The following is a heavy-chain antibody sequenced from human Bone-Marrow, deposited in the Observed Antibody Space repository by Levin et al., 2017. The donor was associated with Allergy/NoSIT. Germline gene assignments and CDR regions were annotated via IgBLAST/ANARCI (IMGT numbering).Heavy chain of an antibody. Sequence: GESLKISCAASGLTFSRYGMHWVRQAPGKGLEWVAVTSYVGSDEYYADSVKGRFTISRDNSKNTLYLQMNSLRPEDTALYYCATGSFDNWGQGTLVTVSS. CDR1: GLTFSRYG. CDR3: ATGSFDN. J-gene: IGHJ4*02. CDR2: TSYVGSDE. V-gene: IGHV3-30*03.